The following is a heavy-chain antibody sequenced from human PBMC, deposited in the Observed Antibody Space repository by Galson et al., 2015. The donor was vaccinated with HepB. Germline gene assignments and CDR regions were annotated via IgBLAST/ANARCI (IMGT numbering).Heavy chain of an antibody. CDR2: ISSSSSYI. J-gene: IGHJ6*01. CDR1: GFTFSDYS. D-gene: IGHD1-14*01. CDR3: ASLNQGPIGLPPGTLLQEHL. Sequence: SLRLSCAASGFTFSDYSMNWVRQAPGKGLEWVSSISSSSSYIYYTESLKGRFTISRDNAKNSLYLQMNSLRAEDTAVYYCASLNQGPIGLPPGTLLQEHLWG. V-gene: IGHV3-21*01.